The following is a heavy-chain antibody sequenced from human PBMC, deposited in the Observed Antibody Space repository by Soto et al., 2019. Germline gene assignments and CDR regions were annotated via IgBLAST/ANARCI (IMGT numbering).Heavy chain of an antibody. D-gene: IGHD6-13*01. CDR1: GCMSGNHG. CDR2: IDLTDSYT. V-gene: IGHV5-10-1*01. Sequence: PVVSLRIWWRGAGCMSGNHGSSRVRQMPGKGLEWVGRIDLTDSYTSYSPSFQGHVSFSADKSINTTYLHFSSLRASDTAVYYCAVFRSSWFGDGRLASWGPGTLVTVSS. CDR3: AVFRSSWFGDGRLAS. J-gene: IGHJ5*02.